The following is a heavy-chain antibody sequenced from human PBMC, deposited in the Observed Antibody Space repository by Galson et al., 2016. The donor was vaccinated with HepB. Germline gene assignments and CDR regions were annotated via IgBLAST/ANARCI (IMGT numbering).Heavy chain of an antibody. V-gene: IGHV3-7*01. CDR1: GFTFSSYW. CDR2: IKFDGNEK. CDR3: ASSVRGSGSPPGGY. Sequence: SLRLSCAASGFTFSSYWMTWVRQAPGKGLEWVANIKFDGNEKDYVDSVNGRFTISRDNAKNTLYLQMNSLRAEDTAVYYCASSVRGSGSPPGGYWGQGILVTVSS. D-gene: IGHD3-10*01. J-gene: IGHJ4*02.